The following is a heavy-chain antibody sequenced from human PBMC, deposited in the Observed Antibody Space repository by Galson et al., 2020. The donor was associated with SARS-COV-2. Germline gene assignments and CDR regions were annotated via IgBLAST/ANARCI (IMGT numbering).Heavy chain of an antibody. J-gene: IGHJ4*02. V-gene: IGHV3-7*01. D-gene: IGHD3-10*01. CDR1: GFAFNKFW. Sequence: GGSLRLSCAASGFAFNKFWMSWVRHVPGKGLEWVANINQDGSGKDFAGSVKGRFTTSRDNANNLVYLQMNSLRVEDTAVYYCARDIWPEDYWGQGTLVTGSS. CDR3: ARDIWPEDY. CDR2: INQDGSGK.